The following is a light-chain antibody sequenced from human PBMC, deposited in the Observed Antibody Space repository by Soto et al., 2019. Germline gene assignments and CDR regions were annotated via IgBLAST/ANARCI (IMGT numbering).Light chain of an antibody. CDR3: SSYAGAHIV. CDR2: DVS. CDR1: NSDVGGYNY. J-gene: IGLJ1*01. Sequence: HSVRNQPPSASGAPGQSVTISCTGTNSDVGGYNYVSWYQQHPGKAPKLMIYDVSQRPSGVPDRFSGSKSGNTASLTVSGLQAEDEADYYCSSYAGAHIVFGTGTKVTVL. V-gene: IGLV2-8*01.